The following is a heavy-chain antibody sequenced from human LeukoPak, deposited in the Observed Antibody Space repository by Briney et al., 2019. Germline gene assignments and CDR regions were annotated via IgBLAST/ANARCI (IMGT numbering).Heavy chain of an antibody. V-gene: IGHV3-30*03. CDR1: GFTFSSYG. CDR2: ISYDGSNK. CDR3: ARGSGTYPSPMDY. D-gene: IGHD1-26*01. Sequence: GGSLRLSCAASGFTFSSYGMHWVRQAPGKGLEWVAVISYDGSNKYYADSVKGRFIISRDRSKNTLYLQMNSLRAEDSAMYYCARGSGTYPSPMDYWGQGTLVTVSS. J-gene: IGHJ4*02.